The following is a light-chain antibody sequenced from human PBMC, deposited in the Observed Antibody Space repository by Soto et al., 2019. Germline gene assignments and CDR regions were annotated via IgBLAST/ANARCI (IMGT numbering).Light chain of an antibody. CDR3: SSYTSTSTQV. V-gene: IGLV2-14*01. CDR1: SRDVGGYNF. J-gene: IGLJ1*01. CDR2: EVS. Sequence: QSVLTQPASVSGSPGQSISISCTGTSRDVGGYNFVSWYQQHPGKAPKLMIYEVSNRPSGVSNRFSGSKSGNTASVTISGLQAEDEADYYCSSYTSTSTQVFGTGTKVTVL.